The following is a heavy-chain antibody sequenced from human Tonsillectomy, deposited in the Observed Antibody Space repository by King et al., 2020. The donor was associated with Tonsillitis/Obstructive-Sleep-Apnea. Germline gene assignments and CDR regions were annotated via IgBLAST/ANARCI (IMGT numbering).Heavy chain of an antibody. CDR1: GFTVSSNY. V-gene: IGHV3-53*01. CDR2: IYSGGST. J-gene: IGHJ3*02. D-gene: IGHD6-13*01. Sequence: VQLVESGGGLIQPGGSLRLSCAASGFTVSSNYMSWVRQAPGKGLEWVSVIYSGGSTYYADSVKGRFTISRDNSKNTLYLQMNSLRAEDTAVYYWAGDHSSSDDYAFDIWGQGTMVTVSS. CDR3: AGDHSSSDDYAFDI.